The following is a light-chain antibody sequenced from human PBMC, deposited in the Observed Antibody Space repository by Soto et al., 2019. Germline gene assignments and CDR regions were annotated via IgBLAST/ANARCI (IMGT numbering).Light chain of an antibody. V-gene: IGKV3-20*01. Sequence: EIVLTQSPGTLSLSPGKRATLYCRASQSVSSSYLAWYQQKPGQAPRLLIYGASSRATGIPDRFSGSGSGTDFTLTISRLEPEDFAVYYCQQYGSSPSWTFGQGTKVDIK. J-gene: IGKJ1*01. CDR2: GAS. CDR1: QSVSSSY. CDR3: QQYGSSPSWT.